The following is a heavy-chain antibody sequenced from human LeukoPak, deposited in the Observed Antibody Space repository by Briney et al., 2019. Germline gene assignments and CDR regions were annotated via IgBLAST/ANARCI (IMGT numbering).Heavy chain of an antibody. CDR3: ARSGVQSGYCSSISCYTGY. J-gene: IGHJ4*02. CDR1: GFTFTTYS. Sequence: GGSLRLSCAASGFTFTTYSMNWVRQAPGKGLEWVSFISSSSSPIFYADSVKGRFTISRDNAKNSLYLQMNSLRAEDTAMYYCARSGVQSGYCSSISCYTGYWGQGTLVTVSS. V-gene: IGHV3-48*01. D-gene: IGHD2-2*02. CDR2: ISSSSSPI.